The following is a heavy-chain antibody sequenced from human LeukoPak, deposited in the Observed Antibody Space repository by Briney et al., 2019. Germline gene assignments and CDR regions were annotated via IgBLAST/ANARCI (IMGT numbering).Heavy chain of an antibody. CDR1: GFRLTEYG. D-gene: IGHD3-22*01. CDR3: AKDPVNHCASSVCYGLQS. V-gene: IGHV3-30*02. CDR2: IRYDDSE. J-gene: IGHJ5*02. Sequence: GGSLRLSCAASGFRLTEYGIHWVRQAPGKGLEWLSFIRYDDSEYYADSVKGRFTISRVNSKNTLFLQMHSLRSEDTAVYYCAKDPVNHCASSVCYGLQSWGQGTLVIVSS.